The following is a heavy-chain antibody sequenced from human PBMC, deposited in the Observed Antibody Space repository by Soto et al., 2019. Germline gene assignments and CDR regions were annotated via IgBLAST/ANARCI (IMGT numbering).Heavy chain of an antibody. J-gene: IGHJ6*02. Sequence: QGQLVQSGGEMKRPGASVKVSCKTSGYTFTSNGITWVRQAPGQGLEWVGWISTYNGDTKYAQKLQGRVTVTRDASTSTVYMEVRSLRSDDTAVYYCARDPDTTGYAYYGMDVWGQGTTVTVSS. CDR2: ISTYNGDT. CDR3: ARDPDTTGYAYYGMDV. D-gene: IGHD3-22*01. CDR1: GYTFTSNG. V-gene: IGHV1-18*01.